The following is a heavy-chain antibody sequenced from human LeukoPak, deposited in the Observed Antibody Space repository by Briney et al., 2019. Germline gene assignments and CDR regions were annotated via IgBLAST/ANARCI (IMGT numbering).Heavy chain of an antibody. V-gene: IGHV3-74*01. Sequence: PGGSLRLSCAASGITFSGAWMHWVRQAPGKGLVWVSRINDDGSFRRYANSVKGRFTISRDNAKNTLFLQMDSLRAEDTAENYCARVSGPGMNEYYHLWGQGTLVTVSS. D-gene: IGHD3-10*01. CDR1: GITFSGAW. CDR3: ARVSGPGMNEYYHL. J-gene: IGHJ1*01. CDR2: INDDGSFR.